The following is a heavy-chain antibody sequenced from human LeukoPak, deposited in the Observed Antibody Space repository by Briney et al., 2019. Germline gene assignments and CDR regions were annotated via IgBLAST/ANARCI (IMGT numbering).Heavy chain of an antibody. CDR2: INHSGST. Sequence: SETLSLTCAVYSGSFSGYYWSWIRQPPGKGLEWIGEINHSGSTNYNPSLKSRVTISVDTSKNQFSLKLSSVTAADTAVYYCATRIAARRFDYWGQGTLVTVSS. CDR1: SGSFSGYY. CDR3: ATRIAARRFDY. V-gene: IGHV4-34*01. J-gene: IGHJ4*02. D-gene: IGHD6-13*01.